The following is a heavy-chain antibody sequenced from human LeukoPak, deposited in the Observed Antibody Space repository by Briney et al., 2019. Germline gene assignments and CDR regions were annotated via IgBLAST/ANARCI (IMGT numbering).Heavy chain of an antibody. CDR1: GFTFSSYG. CDR3: AKDRVRGTNWFDP. Sequence: GRSLRLSCAASGFTFSSYGMHWVRQAPGKGLEWVADIWYDGSNKYYADSVKGRFTISRDNSKNTLYLQMNSLRAEDTAVYYCAKDRVRGTNWFDPWGQGTLVTVSS. V-gene: IGHV3-33*06. CDR2: IWYDGSNK. D-gene: IGHD3-10*01. J-gene: IGHJ5*02.